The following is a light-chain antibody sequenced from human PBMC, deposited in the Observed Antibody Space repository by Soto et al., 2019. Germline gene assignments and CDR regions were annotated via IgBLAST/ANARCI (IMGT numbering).Light chain of an antibody. CDR3: NQYVSSWT. Sequence: EIVLPQSPGTLSLSPGARAPLSCRASQSVTSTYVAWYQQNSGQAPRLLIYGGSSRATGIPDRFSGSGSGTDFTLTISRLEPDEFAFYHRNQYVSSWTVGQGTKVDIK. J-gene: IGKJ1*01. CDR2: GGS. V-gene: IGKV3-20*01. CDR1: QSVTSTY.